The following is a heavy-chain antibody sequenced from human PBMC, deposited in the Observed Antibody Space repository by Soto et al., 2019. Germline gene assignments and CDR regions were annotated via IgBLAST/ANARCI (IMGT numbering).Heavy chain of an antibody. CDR2: ISYDGSNK. CDR3: AKELIAAAGIFDY. CDR1: GFTFSSYG. V-gene: IGHV3-30*18. Sequence: QVQLVESGGGVVQPGRSLRLSCAASGFTFSSYGMHWVRQAPGKGLEWVAVISYDGSNKYYADSVKGRFTISRDNSKNTLYLQMNILRAEDTAVYYCAKELIAAAGIFDYWGQGTLVTVSS. J-gene: IGHJ4*02. D-gene: IGHD6-13*01.